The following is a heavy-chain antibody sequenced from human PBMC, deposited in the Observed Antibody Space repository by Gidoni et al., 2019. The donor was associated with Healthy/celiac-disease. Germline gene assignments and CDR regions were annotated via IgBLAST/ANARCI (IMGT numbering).Heavy chain of an antibody. V-gene: IGHV3-48*03. Sequence: EVQLVESGGGLVQPGGSLRLSCAASGFTFSSYEMNWVRQAPGNGLEWVSYISSSGSTIYYADSVKGRFTISRDNAKNSLYLQMNSLRAEDTAVYYCARDGDSMITFGGVIDPASDAFDIWGQGTMVTVSS. D-gene: IGHD3-16*02. CDR1: GFTFSSYE. J-gene: IGHJ3*02. CDR3: ARDGDSMITFGGVIDPASDAFDI. CDR2: ISSSGSTI.